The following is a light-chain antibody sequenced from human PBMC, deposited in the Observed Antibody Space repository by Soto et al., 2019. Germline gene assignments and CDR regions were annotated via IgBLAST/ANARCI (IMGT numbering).Light chain of an antibody. Sequence: EIVMTQSPATLSVSRGERATLSCRANQAISSNLAWYQQKPGQAPRLLIYGASSRATAIPDRFSGSGSGTDFTLTISRLEPEDFAVYYCQQYGSSPLVTLGGGTKV. J-gene: IGKJ4*01. V-gene: IGKV3-20*01. CDR3: QQYGSSPLVT. CDR1: QAISSN. CDR2: GAS.